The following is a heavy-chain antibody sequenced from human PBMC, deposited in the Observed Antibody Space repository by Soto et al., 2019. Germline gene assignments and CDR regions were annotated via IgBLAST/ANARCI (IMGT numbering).Heavy chain of an antibody. CDR3: ASEHDALDV. Sequence: QVQPGESGGGVVQPERSLTLSCAASGFPVTSYDIHWVRQAPGKGLEWVAVISHDGGIKHYADSVKGRFTISRDNSKNTLYLQMNSLRDEDTAVYHCASEHDALDVWGQGTTVTVAS. D-gene: IGHD1-1*01. J-gene: IGHJ6*02. CDR2: ISHDGGIK. CDR1: GFPVTSYD. V-gene: IGHV3-30-3*01.